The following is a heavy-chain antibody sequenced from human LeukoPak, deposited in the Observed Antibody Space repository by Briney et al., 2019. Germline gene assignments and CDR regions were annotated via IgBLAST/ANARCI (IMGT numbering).Heavy chain of an antibody. V-gene: IGHV3-49*03. D-gene: IGHD4-17*01. Sequence: GSLRLSCTSSGFTFGDYAMSSFRQAPGKGREWIGFIRSKAYRGTTEYAASVKGRFAISRDDSKSIAYLQMNSLKTEDTAVYYCTKGAYGYLDYWGQGTLVTVSS. J-gene: IGHJ4*02. CDR3: TKGAYGYLDY. CDR2: IRSKAYRGTT. CDR1: GFTFGDYA.